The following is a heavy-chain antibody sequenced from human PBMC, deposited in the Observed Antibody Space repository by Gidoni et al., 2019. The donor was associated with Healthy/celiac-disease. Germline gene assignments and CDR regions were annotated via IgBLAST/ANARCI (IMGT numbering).Heavy chain of an antibody. CDR2: ISSSSSYI. V-gene: IGHV3-21*01. D-gene: IGHD3-10*01. J-gene: IGHJ4*02. CDR3: ARAEPLGELFTPYTRADY. CDR1: GFTFSSYS. Sequence: EVQLVESGGGLVKPGGSLRLSCAASGFTFSSYSMNWVRQAPGKGLEWVSSISSSSSYIYYADSVKGRFTISRDNAKNSLYLQMNSLRAEDTAVYYCARAEPLGELFTPYTRADYWGQGTLVTVSS.